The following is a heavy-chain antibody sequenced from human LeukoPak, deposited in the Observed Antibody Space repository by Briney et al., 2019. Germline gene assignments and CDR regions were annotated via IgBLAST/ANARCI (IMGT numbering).Heavy chain of an antibody. Sequence: ASVKVSCKASGYTFTSYAMHWVRQAPGQRLEWIGWINAGNGNTKYSQKFQGRVTITRDTSASTAYMELSSLRSEDTAVYYCARGSTGDGFDYWGQGTLVTVSS. D-gene: IGHD7-27*01. J-gene: IGHJ4*02. CDR2: INAGNGNT. CDR1: GYTFTSYA. CDR3: ARGSTGDGFDY. V-gene: IGHV1-3*01.